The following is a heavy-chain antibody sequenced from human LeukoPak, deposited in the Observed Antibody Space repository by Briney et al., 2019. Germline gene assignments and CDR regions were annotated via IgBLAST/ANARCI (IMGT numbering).Heavy chain of an antibody. J-gene: IGHJ4*02. CDR1: GYTFTGYY. CDR3: ARLDVGSGWLTYFDY. V-gene: IGHV1-2*02. D-gene: IGHD6-19*01. CDR2: INPNSGGT. Sequence: ASVKVSCKASGYTFTGYYMHWVRQAPGQGLEWMGWINPNSGGTNYAQKFQGRVTMTRDTSISTAYMELSRLRSDDTAVYYCARLDVGSGWLTYFDYWGQGTLVTVSS.